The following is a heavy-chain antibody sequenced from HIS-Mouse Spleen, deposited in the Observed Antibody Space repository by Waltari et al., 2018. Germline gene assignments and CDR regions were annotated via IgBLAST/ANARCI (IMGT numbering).Heavy chain of an antibody. Sequence: QLQLQESGPGLVTPSATLSLTCTVSGGSISSRSYYWGWIRPPPGKGLEWIGSIYYSGSTYYNPSLKSRVTISVDTSKNQFSLKLSSVTAADTAVYYCARGRRYYGSGSYGSFDYWGQGTLVTVSS. CDR2: IYYSGST. CDR3: ARGRRYYGSGSYGSFDY. V-gene: IGHV4-39*07. D-gene: IGHD3-10*01. J-gene: IGHJ4*02. CDR1: GGSISSRSYY.